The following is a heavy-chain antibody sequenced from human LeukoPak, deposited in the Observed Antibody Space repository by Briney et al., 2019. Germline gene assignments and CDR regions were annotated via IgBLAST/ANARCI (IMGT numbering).Heavy chain of an antibody. D-gene: IGHD3-16*01. J-gene: IGHJ5*02. CDR2: INPKSGAT. Sequence: ASVKVSCKASGYTFTGYYMHWVRQPPGQGLEWMGWINPKSGATNYAQKFQGRVTVTRDTSISTAYMELSRLRFDDTAVYYCARRIDRGWGSMFDPWGQGTLVTVSS. CDR1: GYTFTGYY. V-gene: IGHV1-2*02. CDR3: ARRIDRGWGSMFDP.